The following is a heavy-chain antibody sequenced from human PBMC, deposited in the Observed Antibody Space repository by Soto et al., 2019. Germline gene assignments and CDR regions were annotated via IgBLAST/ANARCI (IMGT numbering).Heavy chain of an antibody. J-gene: IGHJ4*02. CDR1: GFTFSSYG. Sequence: ESGGGVVQPGRSLRLSCAASGFTFSSYGMHWVRQAPGKGLEWVAVIWYDGSNKYYADSVKGRFTISRDNSKNTLYLQMNSLRAEDTAVYYCAREPSIAAAGTKVFDYWGQGTLVTVSS. CDR2: IWYDGSNK. V-gene: IGHV3-33*01. D-gene: IGHD6-13*01. CDR3: AREPSIAAAGTKVFDY.